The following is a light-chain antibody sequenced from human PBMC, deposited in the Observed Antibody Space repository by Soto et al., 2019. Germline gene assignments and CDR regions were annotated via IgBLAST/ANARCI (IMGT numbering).Light chain of an antibody. CDR1: QSINNG. J-gene: IGKJ4*01. V-gene: IGKV1-5*03. CDR2: KTS. CDR3: QQYKSFSLT. Sequence: DIPMTQSPSTLSASVGDGVTITCRASQSINNGLAWYQQKPVKAPKLLIYKTSDLESGVPSRFSGSGSGTEFSLTISSLQPDDFASCYCQQYKSFSLTFGGGTRVEVK.